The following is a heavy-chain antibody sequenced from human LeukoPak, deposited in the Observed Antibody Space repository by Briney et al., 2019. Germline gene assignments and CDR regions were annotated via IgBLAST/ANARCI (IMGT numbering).Heavy chain of an antibody. CDR2: IYSGGTT. Sequence: GGSLRLSCAASGFTVSSNHMTWVRQAPGKGLEWVSIIYSGGTTYYADSVKGRFTISRDNSKNTLFLQMNSLRAEDTAVYYCARGPELHYFDYWGQGTLVTVSS. J-gene: IGHJ4*02. D-gene: IGHD1-14*01. CDR1: GFTVSSNH. CDR3: ARGPELHYFDY. V-gene: IGHV3-66*02.